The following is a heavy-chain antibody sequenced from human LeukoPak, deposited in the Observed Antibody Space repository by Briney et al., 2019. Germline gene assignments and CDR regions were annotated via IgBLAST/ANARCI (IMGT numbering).Heavy chain of an antibody. J-gene: IGHJ4*02. Sequence: GRSLRLSCAASGFTFSSYGMHWVRQAPGKGLEWVAVISYDGSNKYYADSVKGRFTISRDNSKNTLYLQMSSLRAEDTAVYYCAKDHGIAAGNWGQGTLVTVSS. CDR3: AKDHGIAAGN. CDR2: ISYDGSNK. CDR1: GFTFSSYG. V-gene: IGHV3-30*18. D-gene: IGHD6-13*01.